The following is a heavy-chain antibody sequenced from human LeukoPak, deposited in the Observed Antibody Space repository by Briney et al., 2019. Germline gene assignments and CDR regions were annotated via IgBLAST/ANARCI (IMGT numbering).Heavy chain of an antibody. V-gene: IGHV4-34*01. Sequence: SETLSLTCAVYGGSFSDYYWSWIRQPPGKGLEWIGEINQSGSTNYNPSLKSRVTISVDTSKNQFSLKLSSVTAADTAVYYCASGVAVRDYWGQGTLVTVSS. CDR2: INQSGST. CDR3: ASGVAVRDY. D-gene: IGHD2-15*01. J-gene: IGHJ4*02. CDR1: GGSFSDYY.